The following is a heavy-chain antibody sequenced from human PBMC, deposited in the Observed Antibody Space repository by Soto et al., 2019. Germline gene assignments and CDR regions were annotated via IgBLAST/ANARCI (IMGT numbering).Heavy chain of an antibody. J-gene: IGHJ4*02. CDR2: ISYDGSNK. CDR1: GFTFSSYG. V-gene: IGHV3-30*18. CDR3: AKTTDRSGYYSRFDY. Sequence: QVQLVESGGGVVQPGMSLRLSCAASGFTFSSYGMHWVRQAPGKWLEWVAVISYDGSNKYHADSVKGRFTISRDNSKNTLYLQMNCLRVEDSAVYYCAKTTDRSGYYSRFDYWGQGALVTVSS. D-gene: IGHD3-22*01.